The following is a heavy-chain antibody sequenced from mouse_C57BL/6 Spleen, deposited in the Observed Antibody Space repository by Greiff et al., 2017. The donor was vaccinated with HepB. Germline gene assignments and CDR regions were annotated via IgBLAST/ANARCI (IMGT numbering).Heavy chain of an antibody. J-gene: IGHJ2*01. CDR3: TTGGLRPY. CDR2: IDPENGDT. D-gene: IGHD1-2*01. Sequence: EVQLQQSGAELVRPGASVKLSCTASGFNIKDDYMHWVKQRPEQGLEWIGWIDPENGDTEYASKFQGKVTITADTASNTAYLQLRSLTSADTAVYYCTTGGLRPYWGQGTTLTVSS. CDR1: GFNIKDDY. V-gene: IGHV14-4*01.